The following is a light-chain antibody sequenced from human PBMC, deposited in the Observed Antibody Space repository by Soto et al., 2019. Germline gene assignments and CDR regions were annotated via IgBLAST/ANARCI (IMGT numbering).Light chain of an antibody. CDR3: QQYSSYSPYT. CDR2: DAS. Sequence: DIQMTQSPSTLSASVGDRVTITCRASRSISSWLAWYQQKPGRAPKLLIYDASSLETGVPSRFSGSRSGTEFTLTISSLQPDDFATYYCQQYSSYSPYTFGQGTKVEIK. CDR1: RSISSW. J-gene: IGKJ2*01. V-gene: IGKV1-5*01.